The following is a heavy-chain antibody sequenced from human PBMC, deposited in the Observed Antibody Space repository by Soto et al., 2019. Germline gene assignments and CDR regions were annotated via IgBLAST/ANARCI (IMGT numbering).Heavy chain of an antibody. CDR3: ARGPTSDKVDY. CDR2: IYDSGKT. D-gene: IGHD3-10*01. V-gene: IGHV4-30-4*01. J-gene: IGHJ4*02. Sequence: SETLSLTCTVSGGSINSADYYWSWIRQPPGEGLEWIGHIYDSGKTYTNPSLQSQVTMSVDTSKTQFSLRLTSVTAADTAVYYCARGPTSDKVDYWGQGTLVTVS. CDR1: GGSINSADYY.